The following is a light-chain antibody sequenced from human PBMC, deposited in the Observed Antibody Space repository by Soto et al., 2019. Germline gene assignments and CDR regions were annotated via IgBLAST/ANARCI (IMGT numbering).Light chain of an antibody. Sequence: QSVLPQPLSASASPGQRVTISCSGGSSNIGSNTVAWYQHLPGTAPPRLIFTAGQRPSGVPGRFSGSKSGTSASLAISGLQSEDEGDYYCSAWDNSLKGYVFGHGTKLTVL. CDR2: TAG. V-gene: IGLV1-44*01. CDR1: SSNIGSNT. CDR3: SAWDNSLKGYV. J-gene: IGLJ1*01.